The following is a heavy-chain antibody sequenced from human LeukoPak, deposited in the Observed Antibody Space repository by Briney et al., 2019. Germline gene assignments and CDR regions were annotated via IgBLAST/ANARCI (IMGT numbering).Heavy chain of an antibody. D-gene: IGHD3-10*01. V-gene: IGHV3-30*02. CDR3: ANEYCASGSYYKDYMDV. CDR1: GFTFDNYG. CDR2: IRFDGGTK. J-gene: IGHJ6*03. Sequence: GGSLRLSCIASGFTFDNYGMHWVRQAPGKGLEWVAFIRFDGGTKYYVDSVKGRFTISRDNSQNTLYLQMSSLRTEDTALYYCANEYCASGSYYKDYMDVWGTGTTVIVSS.